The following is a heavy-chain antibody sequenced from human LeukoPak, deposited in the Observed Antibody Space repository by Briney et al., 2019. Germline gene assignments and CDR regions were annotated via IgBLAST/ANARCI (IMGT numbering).Heavy chain of an antibody. CDR2: IYYSGST. D-gene: IGHD3-22*01. CDR3: AGITLYYYDSSGTFDY. V-gene: IGHV4-59*01. Sequence: SETLSLTCTVSGGSISSYYWSWVRQPPGKGLEWIGYIYYSGSTNYNPSLKSRVTISVDTSNNQFSLKLSSVTAADTAVYYCAGITLYYYDSSGTFDYWGQGTLVTVSS. J-gene: IGHJ4*02. CDR1: GGSISSYY.